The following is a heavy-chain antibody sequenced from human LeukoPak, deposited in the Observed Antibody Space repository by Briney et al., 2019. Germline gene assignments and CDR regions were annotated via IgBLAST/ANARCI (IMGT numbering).Heavy chain of an antibody. CDR3: ARRGSHCSGSSCYGTFDY. V-gene: IGHV1-2*02. D-gene: IGHD2-15*01. CDR1: GYTFTGYY. CDR2: INPYSGGT. Sequence: GASVKVSCKASGYTFTGYYMNWVRQAPGQGLEWMGWINPYSGGTNYAQRLQGRVTMTRGTSISTAYMELSSLRSDDTAVYYCARRGSHCSGSSCYGTFDYWGQGTLVTVSS. J-gene: IGHJ4*02.